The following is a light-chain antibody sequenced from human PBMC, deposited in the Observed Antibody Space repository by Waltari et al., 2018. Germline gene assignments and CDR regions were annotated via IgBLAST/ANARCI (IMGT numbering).Light chain of an antibody. CDR2: WAS. Sequence: DIVITQSPDSLAGSLGERATINCKYSPSVLYSSNNKNYLAWYQQKPGQPPKLLIYWASTRESGVPDRFSGSGSGTDFTLTISSLQAEDVAVYYCQQYYSTPITFGQGTRLEIK. CDR3: QQYYSTPIT. J-gene: IGKJ5*01. V-gene: IGKV4-1*01. CDR1: PSVLYSSNNKNY.